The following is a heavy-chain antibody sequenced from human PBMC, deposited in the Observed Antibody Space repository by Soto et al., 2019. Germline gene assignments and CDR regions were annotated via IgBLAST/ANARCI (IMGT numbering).Heavy chain of an antibody. V-gene: IGHV6-1*01. CDR2: AYYRSKWYN. D-gene: IGHD6-19*01. J-gene: IGHJ6*02. CDR1: GDSVSSNSAA. CDR3: AREWGSGWYGSDGMDV. Sequence: PSQTLSLTCAISGDSVSSNSAAWNWIRQSPSRGLEWLGRAYYRSKWYNDYAVSVKSRITINPDTSKNQFSLQLNSVTPEDTAVYYCAREWGSGWYGSDGMDVWGQGTTVTVSS.